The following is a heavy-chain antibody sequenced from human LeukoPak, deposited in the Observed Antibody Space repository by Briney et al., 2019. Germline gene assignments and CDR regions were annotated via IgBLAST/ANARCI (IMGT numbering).Heavy chain of an antibody. Sequence: SETLSLTCAVYGGSFSGYYWSWIRQPPGKGLEWIGEINHSGSTNYNPSLKSRVTISVDMSKNQFSLKLSSVTAADTAVHYCARGASATAAGVSYWFDPWGQGTLVTVSS. J-gene: IGHJ5*02. CDR1: GGSFSGYY. V-gene: IGHV4-34*01. CDR3: ARGASATAAGVSYWFDP. CDR2: INHSGST. D-gene: IGHD6-13*01.